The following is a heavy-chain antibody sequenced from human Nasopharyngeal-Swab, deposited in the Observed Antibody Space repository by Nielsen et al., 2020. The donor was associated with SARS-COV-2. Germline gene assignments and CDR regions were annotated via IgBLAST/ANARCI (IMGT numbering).Heavy chain of an antibody. Sequence: SETLSLTCTVSGGSISTYYWSWIRQPPGKGLEWIGYIYYSGSTNYNPSLKSRVTISVDTSKNQFSLKLSSVTAADTAVYYCARGLWRSSSSWTYYYYYMDVWGKGTTVTVSS. D-gene: IGHD6-6*01. V-gene: IGHV4-59*01. CDR1: GGSISTYY. CDR3: ARGLWRSSSSWTYYYYYMDV. J-gene: IGHJ6*03. CDR2: IYYSGST.